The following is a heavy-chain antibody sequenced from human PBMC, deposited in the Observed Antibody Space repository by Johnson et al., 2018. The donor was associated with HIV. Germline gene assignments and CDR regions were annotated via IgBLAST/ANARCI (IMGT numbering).Heavy chain of an antibody. CDR1: GFTFSDYY. CDR3: AAGYAMASDAFDI. Sequence: QVQLVESGGGLGKPGGSLRLSCAASGFTFSDYYMSWIRQAPGKGLEWVSYISTGGGTIYYAVSVKGRFTISWDNAKNSLYLQMHSLRAEATAVYYCAAGYAMASDAFDIWGQGTMVTVSS. CDR2: ISTGGGTI. J-gene: IGHJ3*02. V-gene: IGHV3-11*04. D-gene: IGHD2-8*01.